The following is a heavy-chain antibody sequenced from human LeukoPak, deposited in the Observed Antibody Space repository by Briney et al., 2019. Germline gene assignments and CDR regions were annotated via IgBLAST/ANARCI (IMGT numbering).Heavy chain of an antibody. D-gene: IGHD6-6*01. CDR3: ATPYSSSSVAPMDV. CDR2: IIPIFGTA. J-gene: IGHJ6*03. CDR1: GGTFISYA. Sequence: VASVKVSCKASGGTFISYAISWVRQAPGQGLEWMGRIIPIFGTANYAQKFQGRVTITTDESTSTAYMELSSLRSEDTAVYYCATPYSSSSVAPMDVWGKGTTVTVSS. V-gene: IGHV1-69*05.